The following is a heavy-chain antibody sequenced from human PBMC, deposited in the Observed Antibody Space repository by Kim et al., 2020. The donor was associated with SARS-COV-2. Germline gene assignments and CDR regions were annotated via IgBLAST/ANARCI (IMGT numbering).Heavy chain of an antibody. V-gene: IGHV3-23*01. CDR1: GFTFSSYA. CDR3: AKTRYGSGLPYYYYGMDV. D-gene: IGHD3-10*01. J-gene: IGHJ6*02. CDR2: ISGSGGST. Sequence: GGSLRLSCAASGFTFSSYAMSWVRQAPGKGLEWVSAISGSGGSTYYADSVKGRFTISRDNSKNTLYLQMNSLRAEDTAVYYCAKTRYGSGLPYYYYGMDVWGQGTTVTVSS.